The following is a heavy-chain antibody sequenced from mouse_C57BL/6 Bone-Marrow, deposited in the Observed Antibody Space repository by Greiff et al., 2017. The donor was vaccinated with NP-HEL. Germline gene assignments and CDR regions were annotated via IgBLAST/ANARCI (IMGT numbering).Heavy chain of an antibody. D-gene: IGHD2-2*01. V-gene: IGHV14-4*01. CDR1: GFNIKDDY. CDR3: TIWFQAWFAY. J-gene: IGHJ3*01. Sequence: EVQLVESGAELVRPGASVKLSCTASGFNIKDDYMHWVKQRPEQGLEWIGWIDPENGDTEYASKFQGKATITADTSSNTAYLQLSSLTSEDTAVYYCTIWFQAWFAYWGQGTLVTVSA. CDR2: IDPENGDT.